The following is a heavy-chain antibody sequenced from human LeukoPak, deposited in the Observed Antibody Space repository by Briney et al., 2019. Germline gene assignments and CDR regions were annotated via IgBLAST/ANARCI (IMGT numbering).Heavy chain of an antibody. CDR2: FDPEDGET. J-gene: IGHJ4*02. CDR3: APAYYYDSSGYYYFDY. Sequence: VSVTVSCKVSGYTLTELSMHWVRQAPGKGLEWMGGFDPEDGETIYAQKFQGRVTMTEDTSTDTAYMELSSLRSEDTAVYYCAPAYYYDSSGYYYFDYWGQGTLVTVSS. V-gene: IGHV1-24*01. CDR1: GYTLTELS. D-gene: IGHD3-22*01.